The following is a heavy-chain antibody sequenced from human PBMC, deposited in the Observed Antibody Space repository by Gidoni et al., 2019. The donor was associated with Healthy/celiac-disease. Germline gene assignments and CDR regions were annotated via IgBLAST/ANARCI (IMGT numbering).Heavy chain of an antibody. CDR2: IYSGGST. CDR3: ARDIYGDHYYYMDV. V-gene: IGHV3-53*02. D-gene: IGHD4-17*01. CDR1: GFTVSSNY. J-gene: IGHJ6*03. Sequence: EVQLVETGGGLLQPGGSVRLSCAASGFTVSSNYMSWVRQAPGKGLEWVSVIYSGGSTYYADSVKGRFTISRDNSKNTLYLQMNSLRAEDTAVYYCARDIYGDHYYYMDVWGKGTTVTVSS.